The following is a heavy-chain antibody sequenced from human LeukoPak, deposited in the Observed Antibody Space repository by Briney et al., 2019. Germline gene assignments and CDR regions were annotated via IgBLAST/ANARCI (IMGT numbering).Heavy chain of an antibody. Sequence: GGSLRLSCAASGFTFSSYAMTWVRQAPGKGLEWVSTMSATTTYYADSVKGRFTISRDNAKNSLYLQMNSLRAEDTAVYYCARDRDPGYNDSSGYRRVNAFDIWGQGTMVTVSS. CDR2: MSATTT. J-gene: IGHJ3*02. V-gene: IGHV3-48*04. CDR1: GFTFSSYA. D-gene: IGHD3-22*01. CDR3: ARDRDPGYNDSSGYRRVNAFDI.